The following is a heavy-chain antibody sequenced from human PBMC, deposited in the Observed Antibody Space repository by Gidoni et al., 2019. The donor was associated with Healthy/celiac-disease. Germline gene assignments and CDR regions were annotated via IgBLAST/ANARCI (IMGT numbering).Heavy chain of an antibody. J-gene: IGHJ4*02. Sequence: EVQLVESGGGVVQPGGSLSPSCAASGFSFDDYAMHWVRQAPGKGLEWVSLISGDGGSTYYADSVKGRFTISRDNSKNSLYLQMNSLRTEDTALYYCAKDRSYATFNFDYWGQGTLVTVSS. CDR1: GFSFDDYA. D-gene: IGHD1-26*01. CDR2: ISGDGGST. V-gene: IGHV3-43*02. CDR3: AKDRSYATFNFDY.